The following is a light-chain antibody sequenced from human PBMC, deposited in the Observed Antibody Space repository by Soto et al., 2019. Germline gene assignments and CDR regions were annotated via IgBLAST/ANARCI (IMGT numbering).Light chain of an antibody. Sequence: QSALTQPASVSGSPGQSITISCTGTSSDVGGYNYVSWYQLHPGKAPKLMVYEVSNRPSGVSNRFSGSKSGNTASLTISGLQAEDEADYYGSSYTSSTAYVFGTGTKLTVL. CDR3: SSYTSSTAYV. V-gene: IGLV2-14*01. CDR1: SSDVGGYNY. J-gene: IGLJ1*01. CDR2: EVS.